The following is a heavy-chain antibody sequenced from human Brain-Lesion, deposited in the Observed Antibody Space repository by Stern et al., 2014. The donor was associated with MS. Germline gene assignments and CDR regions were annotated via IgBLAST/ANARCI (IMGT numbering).Heavy chain of an antibody. CDR3: ARGERWFDS. V-gene: IGHV3-74*02. CDR2: VNNDGRRT. Sequence: EVQLVQSGGGLVQPGGSLRLSCAASGFTFSNYWMHWVRPAPGKGLVCVSRVNNDGRRTSYADSVKGRFTMSRDNAKNTLYLQMNSLRVEDTAIYYCARGERWFDSWGQGTLVTVSS. J-gene: IGHJ5*01. CDR1: GFTFSNYW. D-gene: IGHD3-10*01.